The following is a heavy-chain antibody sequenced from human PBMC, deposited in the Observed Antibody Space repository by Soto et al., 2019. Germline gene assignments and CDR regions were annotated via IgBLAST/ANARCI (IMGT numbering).Heavy chain of an antibody. D-gene: IGHD3-3*01. Sequence: VQLLESGGGLVQPGGSLRLSCAASGFTFSSYALNWVRQAPGEGLEWVSVISGSGDNTYYADSVKGRFTISRDNSKNTLYLQMNSLRAEDTAVYYCAKFLGTDDFWSAYYTYYYMDVWGKWTTVTVSS. CDR2: ISGSGDNT. J-gene: IGHJ6*03. CDR1: GFTFSSYA. V-gene: IGHV3-23*01. CDR3: AKFLGTDDFWSAYYTYYYMDV.